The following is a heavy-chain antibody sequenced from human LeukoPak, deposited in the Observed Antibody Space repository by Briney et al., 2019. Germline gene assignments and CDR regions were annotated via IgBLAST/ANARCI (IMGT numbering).Heavy chain of an antibody. CDR3: ARGDGYKRIYDV. Sequence: PGGSLTLSCAASGFSLSTSWIHWLRQGPGKGLLWVARISNDGSPAYADSVKGRFTISRDNAENRLYLQMDSLRVEDTAVYSCARGDGYKRIYDVWGQGTMVTVSS. V-gene: IGHV3-74*03. J-gene: IGHJ3*01. D-gene: IGHD5-12*01. CDR1: GFSLSTSW. CDR2: ISNDGSP.